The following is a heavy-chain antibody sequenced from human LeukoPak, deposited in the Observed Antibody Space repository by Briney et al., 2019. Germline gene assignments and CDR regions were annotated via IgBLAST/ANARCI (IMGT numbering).Heavy chain of an antibody. CDR1: GGSISSSSYY. D-gene: IGHD6-6*01. CDR3: ARDPLRGLSSSSLPTWFDP. V-gene: IGHV4-39*07. CDR2: IYYSGST. J-gene: IGHJ5*02. Sequence: SETLSLTCTVSGGSISSSSYYWGWIRQPPGKGLEWIGSIYYSGSTYYNPSLKSRVTISVDTSKNQFSLKLSSVTAADTAVYYCARDPLRGLSSSSLPTWFDPWGQGTLVTVSS.